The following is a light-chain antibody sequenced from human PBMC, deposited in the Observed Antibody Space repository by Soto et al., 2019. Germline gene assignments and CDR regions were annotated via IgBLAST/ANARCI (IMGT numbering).Light chain of an antibody. CDR2: AAS. Sequence: DIQMTQSPTSLSASVGDRVTITCRASQGIRNFVAWYQQKPGKPPKLLIYAASTLQSGVPSRFSGSGSGTDFTHTINSLQPEDVATYSCQKYSSVLVFGPGTKVEI. V-gene: IGKV1-27*01. J-gene: IGKJ3*01. CDR3: QKYSSVLV. CDR1: QGIRNF.